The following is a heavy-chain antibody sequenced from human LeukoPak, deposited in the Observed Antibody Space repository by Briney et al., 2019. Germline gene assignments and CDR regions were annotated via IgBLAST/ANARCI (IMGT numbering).Heavy chain of an antibody. CDR2: INPSGGST. Sequence: ASVKVSCKASGYTFTSYYMHWVRQAPGQGLEWMGIINPSGGSTSYAQKFQGRVTMTRDMSTSTVYMELSSLRSEDTVVYYCARDRSGSYQERIWYYYYMDVWGKGTTVTVSS. D-gene: IGHD1-26*01. J-gene: IGHJ6*03. CDR3: ARDRSGSYQERIWYYYYMDV. CDR1: GYTFTSYY. V-gene: IGHV1-46*01.